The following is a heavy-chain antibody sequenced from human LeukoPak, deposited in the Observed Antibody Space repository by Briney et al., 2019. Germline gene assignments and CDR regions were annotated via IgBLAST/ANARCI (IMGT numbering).Heavy chain of an antibody. CDR1: GGSISSSSYY. CDR3: ASRDCSGGSCYYVSSYYFDC. D-gene: IGHD2-15*01. CDR2: IYYSGST. Sequence: PSETLSLTCTVSGGSISSSSYYWGWIRQPPGKGLEWIGSIYYSGSTYYNPSLKGRVTISVDTSKNQFSLKLSSVTAADTAVYYCASRDCSGGSCYYVSSYYFDCWGQGTLVTVSS. V-gene: IGHV4-39*01. J-gene: IGHJ4*02.